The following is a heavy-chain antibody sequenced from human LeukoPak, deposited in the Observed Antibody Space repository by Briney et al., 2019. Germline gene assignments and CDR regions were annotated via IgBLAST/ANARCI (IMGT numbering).Heavy chain of an antibody. CDR1: GGSISRGDYY. CDR2: IYYTGST. Sequence: PSETLSLTCTVSGGSISRGDYYWSWIRQSPGKGLEWIGYIYYTGSTHYNPSLKSRVTISLNMSKNQFSLKLNSVTAADTAVYYCARDSSGHWYFDLWGRGTLVTVSS. CDR3: ARDSSGHWYFDL. D-gene: IGHD3-22*01. V-gene: IGHV4-30-4*01. J-gene: IGHJ2*01.